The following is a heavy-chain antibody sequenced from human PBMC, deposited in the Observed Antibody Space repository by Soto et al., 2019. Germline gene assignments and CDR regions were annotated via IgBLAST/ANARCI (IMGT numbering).Heavy chain of an antibody. CDR1: GFTFNSYN. J-gene: IGHJ4*02. Sequence: QVQLVESGGCVVPPGGSLRVSCVVSGFTFNSYNMHWVRQAPGEGLEWVAVISFDGANTFYAASVKGRFTISRDTSRDTLYLQMSRLRVEDTAVYYCATDGYNLGGFDYWGQGTLVSVSS. D-gene: IGHD6-25*01. V-gene: IGHV3-30-3*01. CDR2: ISFDGANT. CDR3: ATDGYNLGGFDY.